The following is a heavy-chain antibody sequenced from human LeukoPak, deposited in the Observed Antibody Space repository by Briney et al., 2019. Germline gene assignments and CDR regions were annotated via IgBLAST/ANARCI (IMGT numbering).Heavy chain of an antibody. J-gene: IGHJ4*02. CDR3: ARMNYVSSGWGAPFDY. D-gene: IGHD1-7*01. CDR2: IRTSGTNT. CDR1: GFTFSSYS. V-gene: IGHV3-48*04. Sequence: GGSLRLSCAASGFTFSSYSMNWVRQAPGKGLEWVSYIRTSGTNTDYTGSVKGRFTISRDNAKNSLYLQMNSLRAEDTAVYYCARMNYVSSGWGAPFDYWGQGTLVTVSS.